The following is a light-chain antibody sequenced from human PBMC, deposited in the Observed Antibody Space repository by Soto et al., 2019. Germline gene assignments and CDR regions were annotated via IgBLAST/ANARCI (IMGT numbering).Light chain of an antibody. CDR2: SND. CDR1: SSNIGTNT. J-gene: IGLJ3*02. Sequence: QSVLTQPPSASGTPGQRVSISCSGGSSNIGTNTVNWYQHLPGTAPKLLIFSNDERPSGVPDRFSGSKSGTSASLAISGLQSDDEADYYCATWDDSLSGPVFGGGTKVTVL. CDR3: ATWDDSLSGPV. V-gene: IGLV1-44*01.